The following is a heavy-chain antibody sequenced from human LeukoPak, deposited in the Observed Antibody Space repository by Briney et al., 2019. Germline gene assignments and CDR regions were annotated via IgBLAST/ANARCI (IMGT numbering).Heavy chain of an antibody. CDR1: GGSISNTSYY. D-gene: IGHD2-15*01. J-gene: IGHJ5*02. V-gene: IGHV4-39*07. Sequence: SETLSLTCTVSGGSISNTSYYWGWIRQPPGKGLEWIGCMYSSGSTYYTPSLKSRVTISGDTSKNQFSLKLNSVTAADTAVYYCARAYCGGGSCYHSRGWFDPWGQGTLVTVSS. CDR2: MYSSGST. CDR3: ARAYCGGGSCYHSRGWFDP.